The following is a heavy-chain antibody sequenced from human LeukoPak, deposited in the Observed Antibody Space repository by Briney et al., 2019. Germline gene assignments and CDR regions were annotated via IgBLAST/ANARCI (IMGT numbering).Heavy chain of an antibody. CDR1: GGSISNTSYY. D-gene: IGHD2-15*01. J-gene: IGHJ5*02. V-gene: IGHV4-39*07. Sequence: SETLSLTCTVSGGSISNTSYYWGWIRQPPGKGLEWIGCMYSSGSTYYTPSLKSRVTISGDTSKNQFSLKLNSVTAADTAVYYCARAYCGGGSCYHSRGWFDPWGQGTLVTVSS. CDR2: MYSSGST. CDR3: ARAYCGGGSCYHSRGWFDP.